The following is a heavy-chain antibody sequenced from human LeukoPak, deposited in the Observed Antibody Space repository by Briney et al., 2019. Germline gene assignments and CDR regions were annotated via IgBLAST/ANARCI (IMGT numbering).Heavy chain of an antibody. CDR2: IYYSGST. V-gene: IGHV4-39*07. Sequence: SETLSLTCTVSGCSISSSSYYWGWIRQPPGKGLEGIGSIYYSGSTYYNPSLKSRVTISVDTSKNQFSLKLSSVTAADTAVYYCARQDSSGYYFTQDPYYFDYWGQGTLVTVSS. CDR3: ARQDSSGYYFTQDPYYFDY. D-gene: IGHD3-22*01. CDR1: GCSISSSSYY. J-gene: IGHJ4*02.